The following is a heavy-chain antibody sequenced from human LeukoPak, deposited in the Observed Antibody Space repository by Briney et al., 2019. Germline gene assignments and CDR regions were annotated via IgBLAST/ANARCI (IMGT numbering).Heavy chain of an antibody. CDR3: ARDRELLWLGGNFQH. Sequence: KASETLSLTCTVSGYSISSGYYWGWIRQPPGKGLEWIGSIYHSGSTYYNPSLKSRVTISVDTSKNQFSLKLSSVTAADTAVYYCARDRELLWLGGNFQHWGQGTLVTVSS. V-gene: IGHV4-38-2*02. J-gene: IGHJ1*01. D-gene: IGHD3-10*01. CDR2: IYHSGST. CDR1: GYSISSGYY.